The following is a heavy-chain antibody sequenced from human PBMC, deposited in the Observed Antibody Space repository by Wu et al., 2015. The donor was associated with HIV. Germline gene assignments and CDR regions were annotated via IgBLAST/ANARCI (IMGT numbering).Heavy chain of an antibody. D-gene: IGHD3-16*01. CDR2: VNSNDGGT. J-gene: IGHJ4*02. V-gene: IGHV1-2*02. CDR1: GYTFTGHY. CDR3: AREGLGEWQFYFDN. Sequence: QVQLEQSGAEVKTPGASVKVSCKASGYTFTGHYIHWVRQAPGQGLEWMGYVNSNDGGTKSSQKFQGRVTMTRDTSISTAYMELSGLTSDDTAVYYCAREGLGEWQFYFDNWGQGTRGRPSP.